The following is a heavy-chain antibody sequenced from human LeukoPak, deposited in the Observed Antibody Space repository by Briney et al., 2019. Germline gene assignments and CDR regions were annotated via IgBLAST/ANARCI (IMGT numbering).Heavy chain of an antibody. V-gene: IGHV3-23*01. J-gene: IGHJ4*02. Sequence: GGSLRLSCAASGFTFSSYAMSWVRQAPGKGLEWVSAISGSGGSTYYAVSVKGRFTISRDNSKNTLYLQMNSLRAEDTAVYYCAKPKFPGRGLVMLFDYWGQGTLVTVSS. CDR2: ISGSGGST. CDR1: GFTFSSYA. CDR3: AKPKFPGRGLVMLFDY. D-gene: IGHD3/OR15-3a*01.